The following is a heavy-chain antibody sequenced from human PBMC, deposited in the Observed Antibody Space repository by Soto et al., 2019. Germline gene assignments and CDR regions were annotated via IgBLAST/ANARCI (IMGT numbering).Heavy chain of an antibody. J-gene: IGHJ4*02. Sequence: HPGGSLRLSCVTYGLTFTDCWMSWVRQAPGKGLEWVANIKQDESEKNYLDSVKGRFTIYRDNATNSLFLQMNSLRAEDTAVYYGASDRFRGTYYLRGVTSSFEEWGQGAPVTVS. CDR3: ASDRFRGTYYLRGVTSSFEE. CDR1: GLTFTDCW. CDR2: IKQDESEK. D-gene: IGHD1-26*01. V-gene: IGHV3-7*03.